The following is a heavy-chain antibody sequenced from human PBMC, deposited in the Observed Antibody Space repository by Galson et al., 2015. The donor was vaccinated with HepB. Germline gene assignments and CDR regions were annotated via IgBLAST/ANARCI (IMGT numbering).Heavy chain of an antibody. J-gene: IGHJ4*02. V-gene: IGHV5-10-1*01. CDR1: GYSFTSYW. Sequence: QSGAEVKKPGESLRISCKGSGYSFTSYWISWVRQMPGKGLEWMGRIDPSDSYTNYSPSFQGHVTISADKSISTAYLQWSSLKASDTAMYYCARHVDSSGYYLLSDRSFDLDYWGQGTLVTVSS. CDR3: ARHVDSSGYYLLSDRSFDLDY. CDR2: IDPSDSYT. D-gene: IGHD3-22*01.